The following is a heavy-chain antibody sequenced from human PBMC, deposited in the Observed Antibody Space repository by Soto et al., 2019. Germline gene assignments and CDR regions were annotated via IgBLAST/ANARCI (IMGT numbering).Heavy chain of an antibody. J-gene: IGHJ4*02. CDR2: ISAHNGNT. CDR1: GYNFTSYG. Sequence: QVHLVQSGAEVKKHGASVKVSCKASGYNFTSYGITWVRQAPGQGLEWMGWISAHNGNTDYAQKLQGRVIVTRDTSTITAYMELRRLRSDVTAVYYCARWRYGDYWGQGALVTVSS. D-gene: IGHD1-1*01. V-gene: IGHV1-18*01. CDR3: ARWRYGDY.